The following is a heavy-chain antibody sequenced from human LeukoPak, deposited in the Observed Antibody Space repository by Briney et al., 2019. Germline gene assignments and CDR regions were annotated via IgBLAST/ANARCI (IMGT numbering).Heavy chain of an antibody. CDR1: GFTFSSYA. D-gene: IGHD2-15*01. V-gene: IGHV3-23*01. J-gene: IGHJ4*02. Sequence: GGSLRLSCAASGFTFSSYAMSWVRRAPGKGLEWVSAISGSGGSTYYADSVKGRFTISRDNSKNTLYLQMNSLRAEDTAVYYCARDGRYCSGGSCYRLSDYWGQGTLVTVSS. CDR2: ISGSGGST. CDR3: ARDGRYCSGGSCYRLSDY.